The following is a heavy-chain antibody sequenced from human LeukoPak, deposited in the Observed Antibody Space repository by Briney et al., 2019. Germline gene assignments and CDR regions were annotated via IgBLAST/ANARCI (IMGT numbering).Heavy chain of an antibody. CDR1: GGSISSYY. J-gene: IGHJ4*02. Sequence: SETLSVTCTVSGGSISSYYWSWIRQPAGKGLEWIGRIYTSGRSNYNPSLKCRVTMSVDTSKKQFSLKLSSVTAADTAVYYCARDPQLGPFDYWGQGTLVTVSS. CDR3: ARDPQLGPFDY. V-gene: IGHV4-4*07. D-gene: IGHD6-6*01. CDR2: IYTSGRS.